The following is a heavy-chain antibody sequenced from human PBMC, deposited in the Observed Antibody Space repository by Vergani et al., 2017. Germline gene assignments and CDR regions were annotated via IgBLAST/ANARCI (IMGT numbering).Heavy chain of an antibody. D-gene: IGHD3-10*01. V-gene: IGHV1-2*02. J-gene: IGHJ5*02. CDR1: GGTFSSYA. Sequence: QVQLVQSGAEVKKPGSSVKVSCKASGGTFSSYAISWVRQAPGQGLEWMGWINPNSGGTNYAQKFQGRVTMTRDTSISTAYMELSRLRSDDTAVYYCARDPKGILFPKNWFDPWGQGTLVTVSS. CDR2: INPNSGGT. CDR3: ARDPKGILFPKNWFDP.